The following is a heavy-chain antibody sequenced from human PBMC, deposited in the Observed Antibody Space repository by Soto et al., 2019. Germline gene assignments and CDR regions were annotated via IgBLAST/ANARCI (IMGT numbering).Heavy chain of an antibody. V-gene: IGHV3-23*01. CDR2: ISTSGGTT. D-gene: IGHD6-13*01. Sequence: EVQLLESGGDLVQPGGSLRLSCAASGFIFANYAMSWVRQDPGKGLEWVSVISTSGGTTLYADTVKGRFTISRDNPKNTLYLQMNSLRADDTAVYYCARDLGSWYGRFDPWGQGTLVTVAS. CDR3: ARDLGSWYGRFDP. CDR1: GFIFANYA. J-gene: IGHJ5*02.